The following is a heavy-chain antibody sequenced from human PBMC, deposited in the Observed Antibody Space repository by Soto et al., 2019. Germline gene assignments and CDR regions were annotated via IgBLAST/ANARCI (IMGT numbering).Heavy chain of an antibody. CDR3: AKAVGKQWLIPHLDN. D-gene: IGHD6-19*01. CDR2: ISCCGGAA. Sequence: EVQLLESGGGVVQPGGSLSLSCVASGFNFKKFAMAWVRQAAGEGLEWVSGISCCGGAASYADSVKGRFSIARDDSKNTVSLQLNSLLVEDTPQYYCAKAVGKQWLIPHLDNWGQGTLVTVS. V-gene: IGHV3-23*01. CDR1: GFNFKKFA. J-gene: IGHJ4*02.